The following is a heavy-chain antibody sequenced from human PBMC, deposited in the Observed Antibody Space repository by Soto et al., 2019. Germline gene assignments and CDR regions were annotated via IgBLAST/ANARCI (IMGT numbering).Heavy chain of an antibody. CDR1: GFTFSSHG. CDR2: ISYDGSNK. CDR3: AKGRLSGYYYAAVFDY. V-gene: IGHV3-30*18. J-gene: IGHJ4*02. Sequence: QVQLVESGGGVVQPGRSLRLSCEASGFTFSSHGMHWVRQAPGKGLEWVAVISYDGSNKYYADSVKGRFTISRDNSKNTLYLQINTLRAEDTAVYYCAKGRLSGYYYAAVFDYWGQGTLVTVSS. D-gene: IGHD3-3*01.